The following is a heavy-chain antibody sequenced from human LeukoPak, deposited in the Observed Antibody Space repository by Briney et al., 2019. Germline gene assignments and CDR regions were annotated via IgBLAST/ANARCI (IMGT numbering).Heavy chain of an antibody. CDR3: ARSRCDNCAFDL. CDR2: IYASGST. V-gene: IGHV4-4*07. CDR1: GGSINSYY. D-gene: IGHD3-9*01. J-gene: IGHJ3*01. Sequence: SETLSLTCTVSGGSINSYYWSWIRQPAGKGLELIGRIYASGSTNYNPSLKSRVTMSVDTSEKQFSLKLSFVTAADTAVYYCARSRCDNCAFDLWGQGTMVRVSS.